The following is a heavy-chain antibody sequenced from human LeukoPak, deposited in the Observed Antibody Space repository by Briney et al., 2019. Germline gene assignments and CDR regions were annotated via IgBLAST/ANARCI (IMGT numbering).Heavy chain of an antibody. CDR1: GGSISSSSYY. V-gene: IGHV4-39*02. Sequence: SETLSLTCTVSGGSISSSSYYWGWIRQPPGKGLERIGSIYYSGSTYYNPSLKSRVTISVDTSKNQFSLKLSSVTAADTAVYYCAREQYYYDSSGPFDYWGQGTLVTVSS. D-gene: IGHD3-22*01. CDR3: AREQYYYDSSGPFDY. CDR2: IYYSGST. J-gene: IGHJ4*02.